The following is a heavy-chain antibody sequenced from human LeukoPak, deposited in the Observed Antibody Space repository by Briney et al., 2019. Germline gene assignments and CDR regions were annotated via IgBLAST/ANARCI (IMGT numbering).Heavy chain of an antibody. V-gene: IGHV3-21*01. CDR3: ARDFQVWFGEAYGMDV. J-gene: IGHJ6*04. CDR2: ISSSSSYI. CDR1: GFTFSSYS. Sequence: GGSLRLSCAASGFTFSSYSMNWVRQAPGKGLEWVSSISSSSSYIYYADSVKGRFTISRDNAKNSLYLQMNSLRAEDSAVYYCARDFQVWFGEAYGMDVWGKGTTVTVSS. D-gene: IGHD3-10*01.